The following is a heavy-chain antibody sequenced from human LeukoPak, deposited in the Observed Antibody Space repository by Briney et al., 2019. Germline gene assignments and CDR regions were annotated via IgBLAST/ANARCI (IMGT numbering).Heavy chain of an antibody. CDR2: MNPKSGNT. D-gene: IGHD3-10*01. CDR1: GYTFTRYD. Sequence: ASVRVSCKASGYTFTRYDINWVRQATGQGLEWMGWMNPKSGNTGHAQKFQGRVTITRDTSISTVYMELSSLRPEDTAVYYCARAVKGLWFGEGDAFDIWGQGTMVTVSS. V-gene: IGHV1-8*03. CDR3: ARAVKGLWFGEGDAFDI. J-gene: IGHJ3*02.